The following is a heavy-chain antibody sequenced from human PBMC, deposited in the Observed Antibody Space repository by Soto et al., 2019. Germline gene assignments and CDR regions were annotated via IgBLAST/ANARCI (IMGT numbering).Heavy chain of an antibody. D-gene: IGHD2-2*01. CDR3: ARHVPAAGYYYGMDV. CDR1: GGTFSSYA. V-gene: IGHV1-69*12. J-gene: IGHJ6*01. CDR2: IIPIFGTA. Sequence: QVQLVQSGSEVKKPGSSVKFSCQASGGTFSSYAISWVRQAPGQVLERMGGIIPIFGTANYAQKFQGRVTIAADESTSTAYMALSSLRSEDTAVYYCARHVPAAGYYYGMDVWGQGPTVTVSS.